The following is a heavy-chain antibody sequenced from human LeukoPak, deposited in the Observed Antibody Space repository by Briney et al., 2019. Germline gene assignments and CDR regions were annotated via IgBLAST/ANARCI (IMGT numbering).Heavy chain of an antibody. J-gene: IGHJ4*02. D-gene: IGHD4-23*01. CDR1: GGSFSGYY. Sequence: SETLSLTCAVYGGSFSGYYWIWIRQHPGKGLEWIGYIYYSGSTYYNPSLKSRVTISVDTSKNQFSLKLSSVTAADTAVYYCATFGDEDYGGILIDYWGQGTLVTVSS. V-gene: IGHV4-31*11. CDR3: ATFGDEDYGGILIDY. CDR2: IYYSGST.